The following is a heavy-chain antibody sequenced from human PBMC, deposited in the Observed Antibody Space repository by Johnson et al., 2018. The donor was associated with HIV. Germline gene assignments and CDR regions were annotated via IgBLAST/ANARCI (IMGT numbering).Heavy chain of an antibody. Sequence: VQLVESGGGLIQPGGSLRLSCAASGFTVSSNYMSWVRQAPGKGLEWLSSISGSGGTTFLADSVKGRFTISRGNSKNTLYLQMNSLRAEDTAVYYCAKDLRGSSWPLDAFDIWGQGTMVTVSS. V-gene: IGHV3-23*04. CDR2: ISGSGGTT. CDR3: AKDLRGSSWPLDAFDI. J-gene: IGHJ3*02. D-gene: IGHD6-13*01. CDR1: GFTVSSNY.